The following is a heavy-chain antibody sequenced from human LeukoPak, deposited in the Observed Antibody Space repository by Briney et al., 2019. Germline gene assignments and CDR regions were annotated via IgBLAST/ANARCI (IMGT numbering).Heavy chain of an antibody. Sequence: ASVKVSCKASGYTFTSYDINWVRQATGQGLEWMGWMNPNSGNTGYAQKFQGRATMTRNTSISTAYMELSSLRSEDTAVYYCARAPPPYDFWSGYPYYYYYYGMDVWGQGTTVTVSS. CDR3: ARAPPPYDFWSGYPYYYYYYGMDV. CDR2: MNPNSGNT. V-gene: IGHV1-8*01. J-gene: IGHJ6*02. D-gene: IGHD3-3*01. CDR1: GYTFTSYD.